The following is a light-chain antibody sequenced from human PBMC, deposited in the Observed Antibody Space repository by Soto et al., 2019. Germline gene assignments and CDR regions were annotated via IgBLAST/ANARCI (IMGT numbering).Light chain of an antibody. CDR2: EVS. J-gene: IGLJ3*02. CDR1: SSDVGGYNF. CDR3: NSYTSIRTLV. Sequence: QSALTQPASVSGSPGQSITISCTGTSSDVGGYNFVSWYQQHPGKAPKLMIYEVSNRPSGVSNRFSGSKSGNTASLTISGLQAEDEADYYCNSYTSIRTLVFGGGTKLTVL. V-gene: IGLV2-14*01.